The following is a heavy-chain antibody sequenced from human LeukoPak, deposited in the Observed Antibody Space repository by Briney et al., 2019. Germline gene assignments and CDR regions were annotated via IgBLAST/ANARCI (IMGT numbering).Heavy chain of an antibody. Sequence: SETLCLTCAVYGGSFSGYYRSCIRQPPGKGLEWSGEINHSGSTNYNPSLKSRVTISVDTSKNQFSLKLSSVTAADTAVYYCARADYVWGSYRTRYYFDYWGQGTLVTVSS. J-gene: IGHJ4*02. D-gene: IGHD3-16*02. V-gene: IGHV4-34*01. CDR3: ARADYVWGSYRTRYYFDY. CDR1: GGSFSGYY. CDR2: INHSGST.